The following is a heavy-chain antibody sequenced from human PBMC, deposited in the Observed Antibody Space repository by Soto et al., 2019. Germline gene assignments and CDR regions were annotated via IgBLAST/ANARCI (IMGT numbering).Heavy chain of an antibody. CDR2: IKSKTDGGTT. J-gene: IGHJ6*02. CDR1: GFTFSNAW. D-gene: IGHD2-15*01. CDR3: TLCSGGSCSLSNDYYYYGMDV. Sequence: GGSLRLSCAASGFTFSNAWMSWVRQAPGEGLEWVGRIKSKTDGGTTDYAAPVKGRFTISRDDSKNTLYLQMNSLKTEDTAVYYCTLCSGGSCSLSNDYYYYGMDVWGQGTTVSVSS. V-gene: IGHV3-15*01.